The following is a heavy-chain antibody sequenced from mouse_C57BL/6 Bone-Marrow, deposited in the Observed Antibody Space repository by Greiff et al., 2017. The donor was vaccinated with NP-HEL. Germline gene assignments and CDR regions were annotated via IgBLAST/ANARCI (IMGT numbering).Heavy chain of an antibody. Sequence: QVQLQQPGAELVKPGASVKLSCKASGYTFTSYWMQWVKQRPGQGLEWIGEIDPSDSYTNYNQKFKGKATLTVDTSSSTAYMQLSSLTSEDSAVYYCARGSSFDYWGQGTTLTVSS. CDR2: IDPSDSYT. CDR1: GYTFTSYW. V-gene: IGHV1-50*01. D-gene: IGHD1-1*01. CDR3: ARGSSFDY. J-gene: IGHJ2*01.